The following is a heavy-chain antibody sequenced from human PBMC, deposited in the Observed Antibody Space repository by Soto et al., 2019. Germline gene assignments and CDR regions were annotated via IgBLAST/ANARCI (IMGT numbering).Heavy chain of an antibody. Sequence: QVQLQESGPGLVKPSGTLTLTCAFSGDSFSGPICWTWVRQPPGKGLEWIGDILQTGHTDYSPSLSSRLTISIDTSKREFSLNLTSVTATDTAVYYCARSPRRVGGKWYLDYWGQGALVTVSS. CDR3: ARSPRRVGGKWYLDY. D-gene: IGHD2-15*01. V-gene: IGHV4-4*02. CDR1: GDSFSGPIC. CDR2: ILQTGHT. J-gene: IGHJ4*02.